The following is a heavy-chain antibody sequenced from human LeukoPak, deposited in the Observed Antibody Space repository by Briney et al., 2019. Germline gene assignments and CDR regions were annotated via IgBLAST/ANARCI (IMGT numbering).Heavy chain of an antibody. J-gene: IGHJ4*02. Sequence: GASVKVSCKTSGYTFSDYYIHWVRQAPGQGLEWMGWINPKNSGTKYAQKFQGWITMTTDTSTSTAYMELTSLRSNDTVVYYCARVTVTTLFDHWGPGTLVTVSS. V-gene: IGHV1-2*04. D-gene: IGHD4-17*01. CDR3: ARVTVTTLFDH. CDR1: GYTFSDYY. CDR2: INPKNSGT.